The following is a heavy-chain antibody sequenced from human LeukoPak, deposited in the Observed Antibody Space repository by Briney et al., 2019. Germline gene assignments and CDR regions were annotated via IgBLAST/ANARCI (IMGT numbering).Heavy chain of an antibody. CDR1: GFTFSSYA. D-gene: IGHD5-18*01. CDR2: ISGSGGST. Sequence: GGSLRLSCAASGFTFSSYAMSWVRQAPGKGLEWVSAISGSGGSTYYADSVKGRFTISRDNSKNTLYLQMNSLRAEDTAVYYCAKVGYSYGDGPKHFDYWGQGTLVTVSS. J-gene: IGHJ4*02. CDR3: AKVGYSYGDGPKHFDY. V-gene: IGHV3-23*01.